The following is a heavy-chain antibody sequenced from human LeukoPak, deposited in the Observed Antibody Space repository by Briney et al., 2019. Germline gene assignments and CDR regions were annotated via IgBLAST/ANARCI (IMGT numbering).Heavy chain of an antibody. V-gene: IGHV5-51*01. CDR3: ARRNRGDWFDP. J-gene: IGHJ5*02. D-gene: IGHD3-16*01. CDR1: GYNFASYW. Sequence: GESLKISREGSGYNFASYWIAWVRQMPGKGLDLMGIIYPGDSDTRYSPSFQGQVTISADKSINTAYLQWSGLKASDTAIYYCARRNRGDWFDPWGQGTLVTVSS. CDR2: IYPGDSDT.